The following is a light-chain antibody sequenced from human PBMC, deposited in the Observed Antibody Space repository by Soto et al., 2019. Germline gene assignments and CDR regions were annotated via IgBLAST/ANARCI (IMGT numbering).Light chain of an antibody. CDR1: KIGSKS. V-gene: IGLV3-21*04. J-gene: IGLJ2*01. Sequence: SYELTQPPSVSVAPGKTARIACGGNKIGSKSVHWYQQKPGQAPVLVIYYDSDRPSGIPERFSGSNSGNTATLTISRVEAGDEADYYCQVWDSSSDHVVFGGGTKSPS. CDR2: YDS. CDR3: QVWDSSSDHVV.